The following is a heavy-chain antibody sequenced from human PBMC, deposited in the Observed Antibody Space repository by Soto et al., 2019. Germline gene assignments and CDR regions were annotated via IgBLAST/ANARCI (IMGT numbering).Heavy chain of an antibody. V-gene: IGHV1-18*01. Sequence: ASVKVSCKASGYTFTNYGVSWGRQAPGQGLEWMGWIGGYKGNTNYAQKLQGRVTLTTDTSTSTAYMELRSLGSDDTAVYYCAPHTLDTGMPSGYWGQGTLVTVSS. CDR2: IGGYKGNT. D-gene: IGHD5-18*01. CDR1: GYTFTNYG. J-gene: IGHJ4*02. CDR3: APHTLDTGMPSGY.